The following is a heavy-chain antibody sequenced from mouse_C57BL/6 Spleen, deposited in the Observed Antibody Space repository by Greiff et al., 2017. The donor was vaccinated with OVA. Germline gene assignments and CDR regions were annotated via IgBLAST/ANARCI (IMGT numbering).Heavy chain of an antibody. D-gene: IGHD2-5*01. Sequence: VQLQQPGAELVRPGSSVKLSCKASGYTFTSYWMHWVKQRPIQGLEWIGNIDPSAGETHYNQKFKDKATLTVDKSSSTAYMQLSSLTSEDSAVYYGARGGYSNYVGYFDVWGTGTTVTVSS. V-gene: IGHV1-52*01. CDR3: ARGGYSNYVGYFDV. CDR1: GYTFTSYW. J-gene: IGHJ1*03. CDR2: IDPSAGET.